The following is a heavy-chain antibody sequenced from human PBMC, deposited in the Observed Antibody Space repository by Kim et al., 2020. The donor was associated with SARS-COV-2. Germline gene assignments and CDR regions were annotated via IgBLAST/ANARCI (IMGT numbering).Heavy chain of an antibody. D-gene: IGHD3-9*01. Sequence: SGPTLVKTTQTLTLTCTVSGFSLTSNGVYVGWVRQPPGKALEWLALIFGDDDKRYGPSLKSRVTITKDPSKNQVVLTLTNMDLVDTATYYCVHRSYHILTGYYTEAEWFFDLWGRGTLVTVSS. CDR1: GFSLTSNGVY. V-gene: IGHV2-5*05. J-gene: IGHJ2*01. CDR3: VHRSYHILTGYYTEAEWFFDL. CDR2: IFGDDDK.